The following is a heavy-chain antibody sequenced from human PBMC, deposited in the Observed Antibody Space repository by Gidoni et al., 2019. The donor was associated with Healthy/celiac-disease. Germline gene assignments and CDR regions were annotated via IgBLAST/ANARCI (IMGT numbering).Heavy chain of an antibody. CDR3: AKGLTYCGGDCYSPNDAFDI. V-gene: IGHV3-23*01. Sequence: EVQLLESGGGLVQPGGSLRLSCAAYGFTFRSYAMSWVRQAPGKGLELVSAISGSGGSTYYADSVKGRFTISRDNSKNMLYLQMNSLRAEDTAVYYCAKGLTYCGGDCYSPNDAFDIWGQGTMVTVSS. CDR1: GFTFRSYA. J-gene: IGHJ3*02. D-gene: IGHD2-21*02. CDR2: ISGSGGST.